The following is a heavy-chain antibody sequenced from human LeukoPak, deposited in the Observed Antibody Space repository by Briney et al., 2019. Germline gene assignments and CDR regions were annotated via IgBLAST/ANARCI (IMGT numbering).Heavy chain of an antibody. J-gene: IGHJ6*03. CDR3: ARGGCTNGVCYLNYYYYYMDV. Sequence: GASVKVSCKASGYTFTGYYMHWVRQAPGQGLEWMGWINPNSGGTNYAQKFQGRVTMTRDTSISTAYMELSRLRSDDTAVYYCARGGCTNGVCYLNYYYYYMDVWGQGTTVTVSS. CDR2: INPNSGGT. CDR1: GYTFTGYY. V-gene: IGHV1-2*02. D-gene: IGHD2-8*01.